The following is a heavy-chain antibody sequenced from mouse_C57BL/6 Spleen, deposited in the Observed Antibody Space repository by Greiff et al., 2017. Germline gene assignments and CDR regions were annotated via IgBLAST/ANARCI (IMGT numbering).Heavy chain of an antibody. J-gene: IGHJ2*01. D-gene: IGHD1-1*01. CDR3: AREGVITTVVYFDY. V-gene: IGHV1-80*01. CDR1: GYAFSSYW. CDR2: IYPGDGDT. Sequence: QVQLQQSWAELVKPGASVKISCKASGYAFSSYWMNWVKQRPGKGLEWIGQIYPGDGDTNYNGKFKGKATLTADKSSSTAYMQLSSLTSEDSAVYFCAREGVITTVVYFDYWGQGTTLTVSS.